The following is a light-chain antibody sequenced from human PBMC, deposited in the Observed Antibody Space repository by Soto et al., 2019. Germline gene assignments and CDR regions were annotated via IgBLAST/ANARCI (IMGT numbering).Light chain of an antibody. CDR2: EVS. J-gene: IGLJ1*01. V-gene: IGLV2-14*03. Sequence: QSALTQPASVSGSPGQSITISCTGTSSDVGAYKYVSWYQQHPGQAPKLLIYEVSNRPSGVSDRFSGSKSGNTASLTISGLQAEDEADYCCSSHTSSSTVYVFGTGTKLTVL. CDR1: SSDVGAYKY. CDR3: SSHTSSSTVYV.